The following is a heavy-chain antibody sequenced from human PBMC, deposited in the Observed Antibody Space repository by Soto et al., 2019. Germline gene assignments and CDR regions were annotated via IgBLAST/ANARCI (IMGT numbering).Heavy chain of an antibody. CDR2: INPSNGNT. CDR3: ARGHWNDGTADFDY. J-gene: IGHJ4*02. V-gene: IGHV1-18*04. CDR1: GYTFTSYY. D-gene: IGHD1-1*01. Sequence: ASVKVSCKASGYTFTSYYMHWVRQAPGQGLEWMGLINPSNGNTNYAQKLQGRVTMTTDTSTSTVYMELRSLRSDDTAVYYCARGHWNDGTADFDYWGQGTLVTVSS.